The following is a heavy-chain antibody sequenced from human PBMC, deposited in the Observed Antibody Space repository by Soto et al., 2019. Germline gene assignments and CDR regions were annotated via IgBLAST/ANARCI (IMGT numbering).Heavy chain of an antibody. CDR3: AGDASASGGFDWYFDY. Sequence: QVQLVESGGGVVQSGGSLRLSCAASGFTFSNSPMHWLRQAPGKGLGWVAIIAHDASSDHYADSVKGRFTISRDNAEKTLYGLMHSLRTEYTCLNYCAGDASASGGFDWYFDYWGRGTLVTVSS. J-gene: IGHJ2*01. CDR1: GFTFSNSP. V-gene: IGHV3-30-3*01. CDR2: IAHDASSD. D-gene: IGHD2-8*01.